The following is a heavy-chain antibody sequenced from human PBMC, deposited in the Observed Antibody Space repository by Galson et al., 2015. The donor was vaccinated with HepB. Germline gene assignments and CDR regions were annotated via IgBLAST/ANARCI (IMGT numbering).Heavy chain of an antibody. Sequence: SLRLSCAASGFTFRSYGMHWVRQAPGKGLEWVAVISYDGSKKYYADSVKGRFTISRDNSKNTLYLQMNSLRAEDTAVYYCARDQGSITMIEASDYWGQGTLVTVSS. J-gene: IGHJ4*02. CDR2: ISYDGSKK. V-gene: IGHV3-30*03. CDR3: ARDQGSITMIEASDY. CDR1: GFTFRSYG. D-gene: IGHD3-22*01.